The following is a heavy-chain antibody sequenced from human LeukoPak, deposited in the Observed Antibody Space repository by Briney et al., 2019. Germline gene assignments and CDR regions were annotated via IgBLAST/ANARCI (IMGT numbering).Heavy chain of an antibody. Sequence: GESLKISCTGSGYSFSHYWIGWVRQMPGKGLERMGIIYPDDSDTTYSPSFQGHVTISADKSISTTYLQWDSLKASDTGMYYCGRQVVRSSSGWKFGYWGQGTLVTVSS. D-gene: IGHD6-19*01. V-gene: IGHV5-51*01. CDR1: GYSFSHYW. CDR2: IYPDDSDT. CDR3: GRQVVRSSSGWKFGY. J-gene: IGHJ4*02.